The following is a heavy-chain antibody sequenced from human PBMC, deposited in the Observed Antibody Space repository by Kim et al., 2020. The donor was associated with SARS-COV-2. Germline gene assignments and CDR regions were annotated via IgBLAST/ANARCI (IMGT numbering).Heavy chain of an antibody. CDR2: SSK. J-gene: IGHJ3*02. Sequence: SSKYYADSVKGRFAISRDNSKETMYLRMNSLRPEDTAVYYCAKEEDAFDIWGQGTMVTVS. CDR3: AKEEDAFDI. V-gene: IGHV3-NL1*01.